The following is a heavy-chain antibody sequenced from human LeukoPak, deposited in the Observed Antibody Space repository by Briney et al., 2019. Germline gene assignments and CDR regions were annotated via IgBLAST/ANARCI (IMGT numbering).Heavy chain of an antibody. CDR3: ARDRDYGEEVGAFDI. D-gene: IGHD4-17*01. V-gene: IGHV3-7*01. J-gene: IGHJ3*02. CDR2: IKQDGSEK. CDR1: GFTFSSYW. Sequence: GGSLRLSCAASGFTFSSYWMSWVRQAPGKGLEWVANIKQDGSEKYYVDSVKGRFTISRDNAKNSLYLQMNSLRAEDTAVYYCARDRDYGEEVGAFDIWGQGTMVTVSS.